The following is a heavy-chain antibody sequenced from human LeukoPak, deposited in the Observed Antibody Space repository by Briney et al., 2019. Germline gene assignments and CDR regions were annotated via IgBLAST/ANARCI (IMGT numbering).Heavy chain of an antibody. CDR3: ARVWEKWYFDY. CDR2: INHSGST. Sequence: KPSETLSLTCAVYGGSFSGYYWSWIRQPPGKGLEWIGEINHSGSTNYNPPLKSRVTISVDTSKNQFSLKLSSVTAADTAVYYCARVWEKWYFDYWGQGTLVTVSS. CDR1: GGSFSGYY. J-gene: IGHJ4*02. D-gene: IGHD3-16*01. V-gene: IGHV4-34*01.